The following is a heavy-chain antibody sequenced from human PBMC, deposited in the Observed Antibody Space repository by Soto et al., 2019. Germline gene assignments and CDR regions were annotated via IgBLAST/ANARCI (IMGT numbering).Heavy chain of an antibody. V-gene: IGHV1-18*01. CDR2: ISAYNGNT. CDR1: GYTFTSYG. Sequence: GASVKVSCKASGYTFTSYGISWVRQAPGQGLEWMGWISAYNGNTNYAQKLQGRVTMTTDTSTSTAYMELRSLRSDDTAVYYCARAAYSSSPEGYYYGMDVWGQGTTVTVSS. J-gene: IGHJ6*02. D-gene: IGHD6-6*01. CDR3: ARAAYSSSPEGYYYGMDV.